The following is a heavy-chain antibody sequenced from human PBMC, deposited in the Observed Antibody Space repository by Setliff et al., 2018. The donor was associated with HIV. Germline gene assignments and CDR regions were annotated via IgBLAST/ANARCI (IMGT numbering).Heavy chain of an antibody. Sequence: SETLSLTCIVYGGSISGYYWSWIRQPPGKGLEWIGYIYYSGSTNYNPSLKSRVTISVDTSKNQFSLKLNSVTAADSAVYYCARAPSSGWYSYASDIWGQGTMVTVSS. J-gene: IGHJ3*02. V-gene: IGHV4-59*01. CDR1: GGSISGYY. D-gene: IGHD6-19*01. CDR3: ARAPSSGWYSYASDI. CDR2: IYYSGST.